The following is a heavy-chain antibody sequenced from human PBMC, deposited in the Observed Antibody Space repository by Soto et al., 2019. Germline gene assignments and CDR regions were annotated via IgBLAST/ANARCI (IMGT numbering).Heavy chain of an antibody. CDR2: IYDGGST. D-gene: IGHD5-12*01. J-gene: IGHJ4*02. CDR1: GGSISTVNYY. CDR3: PRGPSGKKVAY. Sequence: QVQLQESGPGLVKPSQTLSLTCTVSGGSISTVNYYWSWIRQPPDKGLEWIGHIYDGGSTYSNPSPNGRFTIPQNTSKIHFPLKLSLVSAANTAVYYCPRGPSGKKVAYWAQGPLATVSP. V-gene: IGHV4-30-4*01.